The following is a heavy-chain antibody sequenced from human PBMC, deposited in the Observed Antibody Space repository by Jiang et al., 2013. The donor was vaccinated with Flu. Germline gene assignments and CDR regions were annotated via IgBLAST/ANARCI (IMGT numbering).Heavy chain of an antibody. CDR2: IYWDDDK. CDR3: AHRDIAVAGRYYFDY. D-gene: IGHD6-19*01. CDR1: TSGVG. J-gene: IGHJ4*02. Sequence: TSGVGVGWIRQPPGKALEWLALIYWDDDKRYSPSLKSRLTITKDTSKNQVVLTMTNMDPVDTATYYCAHRDIAVAGRYYFDYWGQGTLVTVSS. V-gene: IGHV2-5*02.